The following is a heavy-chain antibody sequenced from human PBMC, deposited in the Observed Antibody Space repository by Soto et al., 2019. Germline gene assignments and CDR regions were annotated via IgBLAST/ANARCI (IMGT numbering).Heavy chain of an antibody. Sequence: SETLSLTCTVSGGSISRYYWSWIRQPPGKGLEWIGEIYHSGSTNYNPSLKSRVTIAVDKSKKQFSLNLSSVTAADTAVYYCARDQHSSGNYYTRYFDYWGQGTLVTVSS. D-gene: IGHD3-10*01. J-gene: IGHJ4*02. V-gene: IGHV4-59*12. CDR3: ARDQHSSGNYYTRYFDY. CDR2: IYHSGST. CDR1: GGSISRYY.